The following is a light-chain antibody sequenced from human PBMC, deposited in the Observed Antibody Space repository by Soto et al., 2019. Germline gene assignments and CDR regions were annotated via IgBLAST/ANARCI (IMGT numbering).Light chain of an antibody. Sequence: DIQLTQSPSFLSASVGDRVTITCRASQGISSYLAWYQQKPGKAHKLLIYAASTLQSGVPSRFSGSGSGTEFTLTISSLQPEDFAIYYCQQLNSYPITFGQGTRLEIE. CDR2: AAS. CDR3: QQLNSYPIT. CDR1: QGISSY. V-gene: IGKV1-9*01. J-gene: IGKJ5*01.